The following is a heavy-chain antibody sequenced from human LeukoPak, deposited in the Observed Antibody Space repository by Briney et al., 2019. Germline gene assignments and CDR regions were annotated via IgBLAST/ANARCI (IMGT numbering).Heavy chain of an antibody. V-gene: IGHV4-39*01. Sequence: ASETLSLTCTVSGGSISSSSYYWGWIRQPPGKGLEWIGSFYYSGSTYSNPSLKSRLTISVDTSKNQFSLKLSSVTAADTAVYYCARHRPDYGDYVAYFDYWGQGALVTVSS. D-gene: IGHD4-17*01. CDR1: GGSISSSSYY. CDR3: ARHRPDYGDYVAYFDY. CDR2: FYYSGST. J-gene: IGHJ4*02.